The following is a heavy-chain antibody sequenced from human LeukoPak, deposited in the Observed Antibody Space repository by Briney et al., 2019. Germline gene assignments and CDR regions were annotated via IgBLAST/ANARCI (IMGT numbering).Heavy chain of an antibody. CDR1: GGAVNSYY. CDR2: ISHSGNT. Sequence: SETLSLTCTVSGGAVNSYYWSWIRQTPGKGLEWIGYISHSGNTDYAPSLKSRVTMSLDTSKNQFSLKLSSVTAADTAVYYCARVYGSGYDFRGAFDIWGQGTMVTVSS. J-gene: IGHJ3*02. V-gene: IGHV4-59*02. D-gene: IGHD5-12*01. CDR3: ARVYGSGYDFRGAFDI.